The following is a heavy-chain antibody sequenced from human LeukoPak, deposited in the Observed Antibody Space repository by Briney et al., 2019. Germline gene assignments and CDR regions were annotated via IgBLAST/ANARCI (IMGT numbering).Heavy chain of an antibody. CDR3: AKDLREYSSSPRNAFDI. D-gene: IGHD6-6*01. J-gene: IGHJ3*02. CDR2: IYHSGST. V-gene: IGHV4-4*02. CDR1: GGSISSSNW. Sequence: PSETLSLTCAVSGGSISSSNWWSWIRQPPGKGLEWIGEIYHSGSTNYNPSLKSRVTISVDKSKTQFSLKLSSVTAADTAVYYCAKDLREYSSSPRNAFDIWGQGTMVTVSS.